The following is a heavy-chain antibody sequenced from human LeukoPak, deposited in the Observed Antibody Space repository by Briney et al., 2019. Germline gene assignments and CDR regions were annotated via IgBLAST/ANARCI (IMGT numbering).Heavy chain of an antibody. V-gene: IGHV3-30-3*01. CDR2: ISHDGSDK. Sequence: GGSLRLSCAASGFTFSNYGIYWVRQAPGKGLEWVAIISHDGSDKYYADFVKGRFTISRDNSENTLYLQMNSLTTEDTAVYYCTRDGPYMDVRGKGTTVTVSS. CDR3: TRDGPYMDV. J-gene: IGHJ6*03. CDR1: GFTFSNYG.